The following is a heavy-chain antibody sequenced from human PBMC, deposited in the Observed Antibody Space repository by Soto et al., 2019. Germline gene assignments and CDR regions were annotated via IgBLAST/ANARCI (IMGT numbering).Heavy chain of an antibody. V-gene: IGHV3-33*01. J-gene: IGHJ5*02. CDR3: ARSGPLIAAPSWFDP. Sequence: GGSLRLSCAASGFTFSSYGMHWVRQAPGKGLEWVAVIWYDGSNKYYADSVKGRFTISRDNSKNTLYLQMNGLRAEDTAVYYCARSGPLIAAPSWFDPWGQGTLVTVSS. CDR1: GFTFSSYG. CDR2: IWYDGSNK. D-gene: IGHD6-6*01.